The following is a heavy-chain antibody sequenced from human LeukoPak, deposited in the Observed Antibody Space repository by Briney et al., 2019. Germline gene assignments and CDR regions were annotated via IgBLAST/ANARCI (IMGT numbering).Heavy chain of an antibody. CDR2: IYTSGST. CDR3: ARERSISSGSYYSSLDY. CDR1: GGSISSGSYY. D-gene: IGHD1-26*01. J-gene: IGHJ4*02. V-gene: IGHV4-61*02. Sequence: PSQTLSLTCTVSGGSISSGSYYWSWIRQPAGKGLEWIGRIYTSGSTNYNPSLKSRVTVSVDTSKNQFSLKLSSVTAADTAVYYCARERSISSGSYYSSLDYWGQGTLVTVSS.